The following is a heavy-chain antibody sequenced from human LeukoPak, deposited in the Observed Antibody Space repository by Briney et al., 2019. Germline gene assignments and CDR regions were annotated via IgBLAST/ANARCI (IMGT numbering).Heavy chain of an antibody. D-gene: IGHD3-9*01. J-gene: IGHJ6*02. Sequence: GGSLSLSCAASGFTFSSYSMNWVRQAPGKGLEWVSYISSSSSTIYYADSVKGRFTISRDNAKNSLYLQMNSLRAEDTAVYYCARDLGGYDILTGYWTYYYGMDVWGQGTTVTVSS. CDR2: ISSSSSTI. CDR1: GFTFSSYS. V-gene: IGHV3-48*01. CDR3: ARDLGGYDILTGYWTYYYGMDV.